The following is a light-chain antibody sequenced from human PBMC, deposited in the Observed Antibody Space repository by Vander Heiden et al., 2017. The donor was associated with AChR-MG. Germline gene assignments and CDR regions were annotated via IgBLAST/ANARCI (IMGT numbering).Light chain of an antibody. J-gene: IGKJ3*01. CDR3: MQALQAPRT. CDR2: LGS. Sequence: DIAMTQSPLSLSVTLGEPASISCRSGQSLLHSNGYNYLDWYLQKPGQSPQLLIYLGSNRASGVPDRFSGSGSGTDFTLRIRRVEAEDVGVYYCMQALQAPRTFGPGTKLNIK. V-gene: IGKV2-28*01. CDR1: QSLLHSNGYNY.